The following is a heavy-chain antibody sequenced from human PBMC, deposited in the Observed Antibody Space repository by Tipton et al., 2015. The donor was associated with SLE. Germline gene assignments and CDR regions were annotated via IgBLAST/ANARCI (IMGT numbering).Heavy chain of an antibody. CDR2: TYYRSKWYN. CDR1: GDSVSSNSAA. Sequence: PGLVKPSQTLSLTCAISGDSVSSNSAAWSWIRQSPSRGLEWLGRTYYRSKWYNDYALSLKSRITINPDTSKNQFSLHLNSVTPEDTAVYYCAREGDAFDIWGQGTRVPVSS. CDR3: AREGDAFDI. V-gene: IGHV6-1*01. J-gene: IGHJ3*02.